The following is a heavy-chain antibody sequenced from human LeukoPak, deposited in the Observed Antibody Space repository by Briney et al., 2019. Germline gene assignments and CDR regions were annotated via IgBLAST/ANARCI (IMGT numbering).Heavy chain of an antibody. V-gene: IGHV4-38-2*02. D-gene: IGHD2-2*01. CDR1: GYSISSGYY. CDR3: ASSEYQLLYYYYYMDV. J-gene: IGHJ6*03. CDR2: IYHSGST. Sequence: PSETLSLTCTVSGYSISSGYYWGWIRQPPGKGLEWIGSIYHSGSTYYNPSLKSRVTISVDTSKNQFSLKLSSVTAADTAVYYCASSEYQLLYYYYYMDVWGKGTTVTVSS.